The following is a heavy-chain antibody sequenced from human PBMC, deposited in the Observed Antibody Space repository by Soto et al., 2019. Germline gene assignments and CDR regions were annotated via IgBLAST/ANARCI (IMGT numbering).Heavy chain of an antibody. CDR2: IYYSGST. J-gene: IGHJ4*02. D-gene: IGHD6-19*01. CDR3: ARRTVNIRTFYSGLKTHCFDY. V-gene: IGHV4-39*01. CDR1: GGSISSSSYY. Sequence: SETLSLTCAVSGGSISSSSYYWGWIRQPPGKGLEWIGSIYYSGSTYYTPSLQSRVAISVDTSKNQFALKLNSVTAADTAVYYCARRTVNIRTFYSGLKTHCFDYWGQGTLVTVSS.